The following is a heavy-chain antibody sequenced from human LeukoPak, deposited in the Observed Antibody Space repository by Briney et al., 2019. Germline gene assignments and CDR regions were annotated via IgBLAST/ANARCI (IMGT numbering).Heavy chain of an antibody. CDR1: GFTFSSSA. J-gene: IGHJ4*02. D-gene: IGHD1-1*01. CDR3: ARAGTTGSTGCDY. V-gene: IGHV3-23*01. Sequence: PGGSLRLSCAASGFTFSSSAMYWVRLAQPTGQGLESAISSSGGSTYYSDSVKGRFAISRDNAKNSLYLQMNSLRAEDTAVYYCARAGTTGSTGCDYWGQGTLVTVSS. CDR2: ISSSGGST.